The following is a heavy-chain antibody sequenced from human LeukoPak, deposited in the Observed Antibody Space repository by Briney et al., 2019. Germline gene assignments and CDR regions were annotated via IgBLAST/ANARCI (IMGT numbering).Heavy chain of an antibody. Sequence: PSETLSLTCTVSGGSISSYYWSWIRQPPGEGLERIGYIYYSGSTNYNPSLKSRVTISVDTSKNQFSLKLSSVTAADTAVYYCARVPNYYDSSAYYAGVDAFDIWGQGTMVTVSS. CDR3: ARVPNYYDSSAYYAGVDAFDI. J-gene: IGHJ3*02. CDR1: GGSISSYY. D-gene: IGHD3-22*01. CDR2: IYYSGST. V-gene: IGHV4-59*01.